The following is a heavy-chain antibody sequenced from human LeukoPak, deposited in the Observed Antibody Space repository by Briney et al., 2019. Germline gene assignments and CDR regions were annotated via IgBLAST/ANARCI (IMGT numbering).Heavy chain of an antibody. Sequence: GGSLRLSCAASGFTFSGSAIHWVRQASGKGLEWVGRIRGKANSYATAYIASVKGRFTISRDDSKNTAYLQMSSLKTEDTAVYYCTRWDCTTTGCYPFDYWGQGTLVTVSS. V-gene: IGHV3-73*01. CDR3: TRWDCTTTGCYPFDY. CDR1: GFTFSGSA. CDR2: IRGKANSYAT. D-gene: IGHD2-2*01. J-gene: IGHJ4*02.